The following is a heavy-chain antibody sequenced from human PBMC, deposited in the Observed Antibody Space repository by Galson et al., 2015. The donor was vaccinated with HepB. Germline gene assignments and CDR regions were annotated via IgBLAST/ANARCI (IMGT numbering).Heavy chain of an antibody. J-gene: IGHJ5*02. CDR1: GYTLTGYY. CDR3: ASAGRLAAAGGRWFDP. D-gene: IGHD6-13*01. Sequence: SEKVSCKASGYTLTGYYMHWVRQAPGQGLEWMGWINPNSGGTNYAQKFQGWVTMNRDTSISTAYMELSRLRSDDTAVYYCASAGRLAAAGGRWFDPWGQGTLVTVSS. CDR2: INPNSGGT. V-gene: IGHV1-2*04.